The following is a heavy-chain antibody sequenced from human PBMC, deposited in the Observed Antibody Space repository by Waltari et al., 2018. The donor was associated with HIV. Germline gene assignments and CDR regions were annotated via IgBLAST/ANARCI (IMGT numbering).Heavy chain of an antibody. CDR3: ARGKLEYYGSGYNFDY. D-gene: IGHD3-10*01. Sequence: QVQLVQSGAEVKKPGASVKVSCKASGYTFTNYDINWVRQATGQGLEWMGWMNPNSVNTGYAHKFQGRVTMTRNTSISTAYMELSSLRAEDTAVYYCARGKLEYYGSGYNFDYWGQGALVTVSS. CDR2: MNPNSVNT. V-gene: IGHV1-8*01. CDR1: GYTFTNYD. J-gene: IGHJ4*02.